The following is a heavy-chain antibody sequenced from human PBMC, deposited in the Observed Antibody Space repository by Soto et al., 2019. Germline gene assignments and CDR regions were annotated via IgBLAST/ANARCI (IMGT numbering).Heavy chain of an antibody. CDR2: INTGNGIT. CDR3: ARERITMGGGAPVY. J-gene: IGHJ4*02. D-gene: IGHD3-10*01. Sequence: QVHLVQSGAEVKKPGASVKVSCKGSADTFTNHALNWVRQAPGQKLEWMGRINTGNGITKYSQKFQRRVTITRDTSASTAYMELSSLRFEDTAIYYWARERITMGGGAPVYWGQGTLVTVSS. V-gene: IGHV1-3*04. CDR1: ADTFTNHA.